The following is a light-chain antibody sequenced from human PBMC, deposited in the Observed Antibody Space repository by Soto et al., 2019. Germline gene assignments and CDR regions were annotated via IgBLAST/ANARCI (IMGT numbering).Light chain of an antibody. CDR1: QSVSSSY. CDR2: GAS. J-gene: IGKJ3*01. Sequence: EIVLTQSPGTLSLSPGERATLSCRASQSVSSSYLAWYQQKPGQAPRLLIYGASSRATGIPDRFSGSGSGTNFPLTISRTEPEDFAVYYCQQYGSSFTFGPGTKVDIK. V-gene: IGKV3-20*01. CDR3: QQYGSSFT.